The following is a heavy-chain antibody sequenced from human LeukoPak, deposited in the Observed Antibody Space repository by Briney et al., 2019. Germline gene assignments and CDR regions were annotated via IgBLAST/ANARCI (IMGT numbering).Heavy chain of an antibody. J-gene: IGHJ4*02. CDR1: GFTFSSYW. D-gene: IGHD3-16*02. V-gene: IGHV3-7*04. Sequence: GGSLRLSCAASGFTFSSYWMSWVRQAPGKGLEWVANIKQDGSEKYYVGSVKGRFTISRDNAKNSLYRQMNSLRAEDTAVYYCARAEYDYVWGSYHNYFDYWGQGTLVTVSS. CDR2: IKQDGSEK. CDR3: ARAEYDYVWGSYHNYFDY.